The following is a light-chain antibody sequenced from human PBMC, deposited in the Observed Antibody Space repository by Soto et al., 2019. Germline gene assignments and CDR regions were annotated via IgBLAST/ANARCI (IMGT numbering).Light chain of an antibody. Sequence: EIVMTQYPPTLCFSPGQRATVSFMASQSVSSYLAWYQQKPGQAPSLLIYDVSNRATGIPARFSGSGSGTDFTLTISSLEPEDFAVYYCQHRYKWLNAFGQGTRLEI. CDR3: QHRYKWLNA. V-gene: IGKV3-11*01. CDR2: DVS. J-gene: IGKJ5*01. CDR1: QSVSSY.